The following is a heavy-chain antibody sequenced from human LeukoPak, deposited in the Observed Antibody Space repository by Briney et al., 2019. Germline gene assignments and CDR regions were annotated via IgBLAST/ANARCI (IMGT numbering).Heavy chain of an antibody. V-gene: IGHV4-34*01. CDR2: INHSGST. CDR3: ARGVGYCSGGSCYNWFDS. D-gene: IGHD2-15*01. Sequence: SETLSLTCAVYGGSFSGYYWSWLRQPPGKGLEWIGEINHSGSTNYNPSLKSRITISVDTSKNQFSLKLSSVTAADTDVYYCARGVGYCSGGSCYNWFDSGGQGTLVTVSS. CDR1: GGSFSGYY. J-gene: IGHJ5*01.